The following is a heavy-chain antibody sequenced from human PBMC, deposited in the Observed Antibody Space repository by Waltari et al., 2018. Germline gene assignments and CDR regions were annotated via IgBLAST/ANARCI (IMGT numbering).Heavy chain of an antibody. D-gene: IGHD3-3*01. CDR1: GYTFTSYD. Sequence: QVQLVQSGAEVKKPGASVEVSCKASGYTFTSYDINWVRQATGQGLAWMGWMNPNSGNTGYAQKFQGRVTITRNTSISTAYMELSSLRSEDTAVYYCAREGKYYDFWSGYYYYYMDVWGKGTTVTVSS. CDR2: MNPNSGNT. CDR3: AREGKYYDFWSGYYYYYMDV. J-gene: IGHJ6*03. V-gene: IGHV1-8*03.